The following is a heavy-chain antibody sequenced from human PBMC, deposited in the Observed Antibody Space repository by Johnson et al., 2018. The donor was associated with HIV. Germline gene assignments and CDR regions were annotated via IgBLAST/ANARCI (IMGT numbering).Heavy chain of an antibody. CDR3: VKVGDFCGGDCPVGNAFDV. V-gene: IGHV3-9*01. Sequence: VQLVESGGGLVRPGGSLRLSCAASGCTFDDHDIHWVRQPPGKCLEWVAAISWNRRVLGYGESVKGRFTISTDNAVSSLYLPMNSLRPEDTALYYCVKVGDFCGGDCPVGNAFDVWGQGTMVTVSA. CDR2: ISWNRRVL. D-gene: IGHD2-21*01. CDR1: GCTFDDHD. J-gene: IGHJ3*01.